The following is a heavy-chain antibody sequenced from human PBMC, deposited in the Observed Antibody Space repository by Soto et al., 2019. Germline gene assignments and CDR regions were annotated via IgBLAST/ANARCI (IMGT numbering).Heavy chain of an antibody. CDR1: GFSLSTSGVG. Sequence: SGPTLVNPTQTLTLTCTFSGFSLSTSGVGVGWIRQPPGKALEWLALIYWNDDKRYSPSLRSRLTITKDTSKNQVVLTMTNMDPVDTATYYCAHGLGYCICGSCNYYYYGMDVCGQGTTVTVSS. CDR3: AHGLGYCICGSCNYYYYGMDV. V-gene: IGHV2-5*01. J-gene: IGHJ6*02. CDR2: IYWNDDK. D-gene: IGHD2-15*01.